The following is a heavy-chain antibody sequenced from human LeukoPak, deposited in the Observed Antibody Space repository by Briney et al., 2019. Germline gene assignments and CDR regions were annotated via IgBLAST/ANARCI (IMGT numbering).Heavy chain of an antibody. V-gene: IGHV4-39*01. D-gene: IGHD1-20*01. CDR3: ARHPLTGTTNAFDI. Sequence: SETLSLTCTVSGGSISSRSYYWGWIRQPPGKGLEWIGSIYFSGSTYYNPSLKSRVTISVDTSKNHFSLKLSSVTAADTAVYYCARHPLTGTTNAFDIWGQGTMVTVSS. CDR2: IYFSGST. CDR1: GGSISSRSYY. J-gene: IGHJ3*02.